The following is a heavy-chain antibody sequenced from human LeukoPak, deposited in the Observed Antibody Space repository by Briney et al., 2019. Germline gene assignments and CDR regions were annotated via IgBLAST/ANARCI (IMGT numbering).Heavy chain of an antibody. J-gene: IGHJ4*02. Sequence: ASVKVSFKASGYIFSVYYIYWVRQAPGQGIEWMGWINPNSGGTDSAQKFQGRVAMTRDASLSTAYMELTRLTSDDTAVYYCARPQKYYSTSGYYLVYWGQGTLVTVSS. CDR1: GYIFSVYY. CDR2: INPNSGGT. CDR3: ARPQKYYSTSGYYLVY. D-gene: IGHD3-22*01. V-gene: IGHV1-2*02.